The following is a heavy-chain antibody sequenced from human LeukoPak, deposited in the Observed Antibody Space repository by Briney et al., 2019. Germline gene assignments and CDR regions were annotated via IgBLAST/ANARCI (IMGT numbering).Heavy chain of an antibody. V-gene: IGHV1-69*13. J-gene: IGHJ4*02. D-gene: IGHD1-26*01. CDR1: GGTFSSYA. CDR2: IIPIFGTA. Sequence: SVKVSCKASGGTFSSYAISWVRQAPGQGLEWMGGIIPIFGTANYAQKFQGRVTITADESTSTVYMELSSLRSEDTAVYYCARPAIVGATLPLTIWGQGTLVTVSS. CDR3: ARPAIVGATLPLTI.